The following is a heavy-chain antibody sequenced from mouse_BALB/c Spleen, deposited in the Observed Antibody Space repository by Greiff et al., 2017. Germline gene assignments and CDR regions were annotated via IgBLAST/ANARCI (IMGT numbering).Heavy chain of an antibody. V-gene: IGHV2-5-1*01. Sequence: VQLQESGPSLVQPSQSLSITCTVSGFSLTSYGVHWVRQSPGKGLEWLGVIWRGGSTDYNAAFMSRLSITKDNSKSQVFFKMNSLQADDTAIYYCAYYGSSYEGYAMDYWGQGTSVTVSS. CDR2: IWRGGST. D-gene: IGHD1-1*01. CDR1: GFSLTSYG. CDR3: AYYGSSYEGYAMDY. J-gene: IGHJ4*01.